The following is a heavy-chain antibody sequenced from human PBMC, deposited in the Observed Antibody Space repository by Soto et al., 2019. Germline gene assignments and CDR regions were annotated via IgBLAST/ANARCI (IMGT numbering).Heavy chain of an antibody. CDR1: GFTFITYA. D-gene: IGHD6-19*01. Sequence: GGSLRLSCAASGFTFITYAMHWVLQAPGKGLEWVAAISYDGGNEYYLNSVKGRFTISRDNSKNTLYLQMNSLRTEDTAVYYCANPPISGWSLPLDYWGQGTLVTVSS. V-gene: IGHV3-30*18. CDR3: ANPPISGWSLPLDY. J-gene: IGHJ4*02. CDR2: ISYDGGNE.